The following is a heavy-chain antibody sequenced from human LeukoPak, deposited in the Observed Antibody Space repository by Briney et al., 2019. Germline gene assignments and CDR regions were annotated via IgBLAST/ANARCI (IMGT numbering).Heavy chain of an antibody. Sequence: PGGSLRLSCAASGFTFNNYWMHWVRQAPGKGLVWVSHVDRDGSTTTYADSVKGRFTISRDNAKNTLYLQMNSLRAEDTAVYYCVRGAGWYCSGGDCYTYFFDYWGQGTLVTVSS. CDR2: VDRDGSTT. CDR3: VRGAGWYCSGGDCYTYFFDY. J-gene: IGHJ4*02. D-gene: IGHD2-15*01. CDR1: GFTFNNYW. V-gene: IGHV3-74*01.